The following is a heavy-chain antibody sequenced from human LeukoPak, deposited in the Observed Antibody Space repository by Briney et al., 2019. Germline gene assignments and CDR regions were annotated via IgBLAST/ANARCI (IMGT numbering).Heavy chain of an antibody. Sequence: ASVKVSCKASGYTFTSYYIHWVRQAPGQGLEWMGIINPSGGSTSYAQKFQGRVTMTRDTSTSTVYMELSSLRSEDTAVYYCARAGPYYDFWSGYYHVIDPWGQGTLVTVSS. V-gene: IGHV1-46*03. CDR2: INPSGGST. CDR3: ARAGPYYDFWSGYYHVIDP. D-gene: IGHD3-3*01. J-gene: IGHJ5*02. CDR1: GYTFTSYY.